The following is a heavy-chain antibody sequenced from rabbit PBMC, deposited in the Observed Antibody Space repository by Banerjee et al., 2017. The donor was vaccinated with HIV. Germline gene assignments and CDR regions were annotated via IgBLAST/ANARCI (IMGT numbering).Heavy chain of an antibody. J-gene: IGHJ4*01. D-gene: IGHD4-1*01. CDR3: ARDLAGVIGWNFNL. Sequence: QQQLEESGGGLVKPGGTLTLTCKASGIDFSSYYYMCWVRQAPGKGLELIACIYTSSGSTWYASWVNGRFTISRSTSLNTVDLRMTSLTAADTATYFCARDLAGVIGWNFNLWGPGTLVTVS. CDR2: IYTSSGST. V-gene: IGHV1S43*01. CDR1: GIDFSSYYY.